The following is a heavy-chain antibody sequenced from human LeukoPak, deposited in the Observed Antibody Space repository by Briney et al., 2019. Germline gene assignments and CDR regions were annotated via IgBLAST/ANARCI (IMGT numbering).Heavy chain of an antibody. Sequence: SETLSLTCTVSGGSISTYDWSWIRQPPGKGLEWIGNIYHSGSTYYNPSLKSRVTISVDRSNNQFSLKLTSVTAADTAVYYCARAFPFDDYGDPDAFDIWGQGTMVTVSS. CDR2: IYHSGST. V-gene: IGHV4-59*12. CDR3: ARAFPFDDYGDPDAFDI. J-gene: IGHJ3*02. D-gene: IGHD4-17*01. CDR1: GGSISTYD.